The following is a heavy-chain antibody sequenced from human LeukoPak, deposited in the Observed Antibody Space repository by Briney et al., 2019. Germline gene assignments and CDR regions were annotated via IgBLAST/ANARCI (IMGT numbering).Heavy chain of an antibody. CDR3: AKDVGKWESLHFFDY. CDR1: GFTFSTNA. Sequence: GGSLRLSCLTSGFTFSTNAMSWVRQAPGKGLEWISGISGSGASTYYADSVTGRFTISRDNSRNTLYLQMNSLRGDDTAVYYCAKDVGKWESLHFFDYWGQGTLVTASS. D-gene: IGHD1-26*01. CDR2: ISGSGAST. J-gene: IGHJ4*02. V-gene: IGHV3-23*01.